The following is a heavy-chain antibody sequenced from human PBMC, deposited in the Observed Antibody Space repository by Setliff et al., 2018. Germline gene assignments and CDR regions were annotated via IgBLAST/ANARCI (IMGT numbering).Heavy chain of an antibody. J-gene: IGHJ4*02. D-gene: IGHD2-15*01. Sequence: SETLSLTCSVSNYSINSNTYSYWGWIRQPPGKGLEWIGTVYHSGSTYYNPSLKSRVTVSLDTSNNQFSLKLSSVAATDTAVYDCVRVRVVVAATFDYWGQGMLVTVSS. CDR3: VRVRVVVAATFDY. CDR2: VYHSGST. V-gene: IGHV4-38-2*02. CDR1: NYSINSNTYSY.